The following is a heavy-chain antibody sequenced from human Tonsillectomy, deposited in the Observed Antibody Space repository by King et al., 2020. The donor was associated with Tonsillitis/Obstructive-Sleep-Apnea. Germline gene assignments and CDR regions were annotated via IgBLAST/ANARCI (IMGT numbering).Heavy chain of an antibody. J-gene: IGHJ6*02. Sequence: VQLVESGGGLIQPGGSLRLSCAASTFNVSTNYMTWVRQPPGKGLEWVSVIYSGSITYYADSVKGRFTISRDSSKNTLYLQMNSLRAEDTAVYYCARDSGNFMDVWGQGTTVTVSS. CDR1: TFNVSTNY. V-gene: IGHV3-53*01. CDR3: ARDSGNFMDV. CDR2: IYSGSIT. D-gene: IGHD1-26*01.